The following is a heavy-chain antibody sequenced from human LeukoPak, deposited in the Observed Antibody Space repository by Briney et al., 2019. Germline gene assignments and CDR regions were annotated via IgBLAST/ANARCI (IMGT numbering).Heavy chain of an antibody. CDR2: ISSSSSTI. CDR1: GFTFSSYS. J-gene: IGHJ5*02. CDR3: AKDPHYDFWSGLGNWFDP. Sequence: PGGSLRLSCAASGFTFSSYSMNWVRQAPGKGLEWVSYISSSSSTIYYADSVKGRFTISRDNAKNSLYLQMNSLRAEDTAVYYCAKDPHYDFWSGLGNWFDPWGQGTLVTVSS. D-gene: IGHD3-3*01. V-gene: IGHV3-48*01.